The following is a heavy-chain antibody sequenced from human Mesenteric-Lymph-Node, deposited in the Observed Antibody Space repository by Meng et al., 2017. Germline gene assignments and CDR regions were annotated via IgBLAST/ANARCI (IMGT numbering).Heavy chain of an antibody. Sequence: GGSLRLSFKPSGYGFNKCWIGWLRQMPGEGLEWMGIIYPGDSDTRYSPSFQGQVTISADKSISTAYLQWSSLKASDTAMYYCARLYGDYKITDYWGQGTLVTVSS. CDR1: GYGFNKCW. J-gene: IGHJ4*02. D-gene: IGHD4-17*01. V-gene: IGHV5-51*01. CDR3: ARLYGDYKITDY. CDR2: IYPGDSDT.